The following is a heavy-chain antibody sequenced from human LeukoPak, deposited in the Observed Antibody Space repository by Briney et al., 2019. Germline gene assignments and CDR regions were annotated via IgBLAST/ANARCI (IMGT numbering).Heavy chain of an antibody. CDR2: IIPIFGTA. CDR1: GGTFSSYA. J-gene: IGHJ4*02. D-gene: IGHD2-15*01. V-gene: IGHV1-69*05. Sequence: GASVKVSCKASGGTFSSYAISWVRQAPGQGLEWMGGIIPIFGTANYAQKLQGRVTMTTDTSTNTAYMELRNLRSDDTAIYYCARDGRHRGYCSGGSCPTFDYWGQGTLVTVSS. CDR3: ARDGRHRGYCSGGSCPTFDY.